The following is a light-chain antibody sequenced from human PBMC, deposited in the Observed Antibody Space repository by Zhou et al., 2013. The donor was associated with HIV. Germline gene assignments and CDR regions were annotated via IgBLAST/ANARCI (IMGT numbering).Light chain of an antibody. CDR3: QQAVT. CDR1: QSVSSY. J-gene: IGKJ5*01. CDR2: DAS. V-gene: IGKV3-11*01. Sequence: EIVLTQSPATLSLSPGERATLSCRASQSVSSYLAWYQQKPGQAPRLLIYDASNRATGIPARFSGSGSGTDFTLTISSLEPEDFAVYYCQQAVTFGQGTRLEI.